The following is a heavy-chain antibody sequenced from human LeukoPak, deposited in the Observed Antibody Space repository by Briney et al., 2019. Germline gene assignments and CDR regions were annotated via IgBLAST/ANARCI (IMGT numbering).Heavy chain of an antibody. CDR3: AKDATGYYGMQFDY. V-gene: IGHV3-23*01. J-gene: IGHJ4*02. CDR2: ISGSGITT. D-gene: IGHD3-9*01. CDR1: GITFNDHA. Sequence: GGSLRLSCVASGITFNDHAMNWVRQAPGKGLEWVSAISGSGITTYYPDSVKGRFTISRDDSRNTLYLYMNSLRADDTAIYYCAKDATGYYGMQFDYWGQGALVTVSS.